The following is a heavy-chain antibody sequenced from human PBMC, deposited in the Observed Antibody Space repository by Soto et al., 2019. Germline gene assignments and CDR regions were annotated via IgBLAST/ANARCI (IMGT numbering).Heavy chain of an antibody. CDR2: ISYDGSNK. V-gene: IGHV3-30-3*02. CDR3: AQDHSDWYFDL. D-gene: IGHD2-21*01. J-gene: IGHJ2*01. CDR1: GFTFSSYA. Sequence: QVQLVESGGGVVQPGRSPRLSCAASGFTFSSYAMHWVRQAPGKGLEWVAVISYDGSNKYYADSVKGRFTISRDNSKNTLYLQMNSLRAEDTAVYYCAQDHSDWYFDLWGRGTLVTVSS.